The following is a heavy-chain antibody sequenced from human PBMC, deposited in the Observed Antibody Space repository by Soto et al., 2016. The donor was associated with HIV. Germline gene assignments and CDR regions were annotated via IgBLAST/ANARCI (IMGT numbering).Heavy chain of an antibody. D-gene: IGHD6-19*01. CDR3: TTEASSGWYGWYFDL. CDR2: IKSKTDGGTT. CDR1: GFTFSNAW. V-gene: IGHV3-15*01. J-gene: IGHJ2*01. Sequence: EVQLVESGGGLVKPGGSLRLSCAASGFTFSNAWMSWVRQAPGKGLEWVGRIKSKTDGGTTDYAAPVKGRFTISRDDSKNTLYLQMNSLKTEDTAVYYCTTEASSGWYGWYFDLWGRGTLVTVSS.